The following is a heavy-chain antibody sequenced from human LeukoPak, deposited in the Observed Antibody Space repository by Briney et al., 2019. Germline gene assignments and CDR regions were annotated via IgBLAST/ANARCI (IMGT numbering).Heavy chain of an antibody. CDR2: FYSGGAT. J-gene: IGHJ4*02. D-gene: IGHD1-14*01. Sequence: GGSLRLSCAASGLTVSTDYMSWVRQAPGKGLEWVSMFYSGGATYYIDSVKGRFTISRDNFKNTLNLQMNNLRPEDTAVYYCARGNPSSRHWGQGTLVTVSS. CDR3: ARGNPSSRH. V-gene: IGHV3-53*05. CDR1: GLTVSTDY.